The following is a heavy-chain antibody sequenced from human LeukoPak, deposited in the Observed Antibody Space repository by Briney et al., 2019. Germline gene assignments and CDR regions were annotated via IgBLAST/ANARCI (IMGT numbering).Heavy chain of an antibody. Sequence: GESLKISCKGSGYTFTSYWIGWVRQMPGKGLEWMGIIYPADAETRYSPSFQGQVTISADKSTSTAYLQWSSLRASDTAIYYCARRQGCSSTSCPPDYWGQGTLVTVSS. V-gene: IGHV5-51*01. CDR2: IYPADAET. CDR3: ARRQGCSSTSCPPDY. D-gene: IGHD2-2*01. J-gene: IGHJ4*02. CDR1: GYTFTSYW.